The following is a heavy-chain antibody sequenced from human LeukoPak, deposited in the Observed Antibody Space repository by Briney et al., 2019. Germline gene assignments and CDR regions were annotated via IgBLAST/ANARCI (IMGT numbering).Heavy chain of an antibody. V-gene: IGHV3-21*01. J-gene: IGHJ4*02. Sequence: GGSLRLSCAASGFTFGSYTMNWVRQAPGEGLEWVSSITRTSNYIYYADSVKGRFTISRDNAKNSLFLQMNSLRAEDTADDSSGYYSIYDYWGQGTLVTVSS. D-gene: IGHD3-22*01. CDR3: GYYSIYDY. CDR1: GFTFGSYT. CDR2: ITRTSNYI.